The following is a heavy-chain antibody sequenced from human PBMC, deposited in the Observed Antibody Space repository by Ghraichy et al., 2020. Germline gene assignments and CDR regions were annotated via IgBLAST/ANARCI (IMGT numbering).Heavy chain of an antibody. CDR3: ARAHYGSGSYLDV. Sequence: GESLNISCAASGFTFSSYSMNWVRQAPGKGLEWVSSISSSSSYIYYADSVKGRFTISRDNAKNSLYLQMNSLRAEDTAVYYCARAHYGSGSYLDVWGQGTTVTVSS. V-gene: IGHV3-21*01. CDR2: ISSSSSYI. CDR1: GFTFSSYS. J-gene: IGHJ6*02. D-gene: IGHD3-10*01.